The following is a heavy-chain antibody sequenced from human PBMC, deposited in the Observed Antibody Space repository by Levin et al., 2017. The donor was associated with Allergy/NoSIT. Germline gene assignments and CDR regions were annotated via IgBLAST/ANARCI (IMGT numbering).Heavy chain of an antibody. Sequence: PGGSLRLSCAASGFTFNNAWLTWVRQAPGKGLEWVGRIKSKSDGGTTDYAVPVRGRFSISRDDSKDTLYLQMNSLKTEDTAMYYCTTGFINGNSYLDFWGRGTRVSVSS. J-gene: IGHJ2*01. CDR1: GFTFNNAW. V-gene: IGHV3-15*01. CDR3: TTGFINGNSYLDF. CDR2: IKSKSDGGTT. D-gene: IGHD4-23*01.